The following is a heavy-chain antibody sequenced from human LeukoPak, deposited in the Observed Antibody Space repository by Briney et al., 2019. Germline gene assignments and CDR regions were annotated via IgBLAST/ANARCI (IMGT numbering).Heavy chain of an antibody. V-gene: IGHV3-7*01. CDR3: ATDRGWRTSGYYLYYFES. J-gene: IGHJ4*02. CDR2: IKHDGSEE. D-gene: IGHD3-3*01. CDR1: GFILSGYF. Sequence: TGGSLRLSCAASGFILSGYFMSWVRQAPGKGLEWVASIKHDGSEEYYVDSVRGRFTISRDNTKSSLYLQMSSLGAEDTAVYYCATDRGWRTSGYYLYYFESWGQGTLVTVSS.